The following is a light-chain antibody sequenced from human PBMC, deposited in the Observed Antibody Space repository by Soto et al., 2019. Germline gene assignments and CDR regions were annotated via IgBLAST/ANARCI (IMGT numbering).Light chain of an antibody. Sequence: QSVLTQPASVSGSPGQSITISCTGTSSDVGGYNYVSWYQQHPGKAPKLMISEVSNRPSGVSNRFSGSKSGNTASLTISGLQSEDEADYFCSSFTTYRVYVFGPGTKLTVL. CDR2: EVS. CDR1: SSDVGGYNY. V-gene: IGLV2-14*01. CDR3: SSFTTYRVYV. J-gene: IGLJ1*01.